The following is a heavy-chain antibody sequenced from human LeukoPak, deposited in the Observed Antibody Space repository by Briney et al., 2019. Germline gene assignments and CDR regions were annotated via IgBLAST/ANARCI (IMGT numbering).Heavy chain of an antibody. D-gene: IGHD4-17*01. J-gene: IGHJ4*02. CDR3: ARTASGDDGY. CDR2: ISTSSGDR. V-gene: IGHV1-18*01. Sequence: ASVKVSCKASGYSFISYCLNWVRQAPGQGLEWMGLISTSSGDRYYGTKFQGRVTLTTDASSDTAYMELTSLRSDDSAVYYCARTASGDDGYWGQGTLVTVSS. CDR1: GYSFISYC.